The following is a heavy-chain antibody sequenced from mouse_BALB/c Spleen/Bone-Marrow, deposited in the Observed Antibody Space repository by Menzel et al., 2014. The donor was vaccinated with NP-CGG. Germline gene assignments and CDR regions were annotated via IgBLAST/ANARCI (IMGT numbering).Heavy chain of an antibody. D-gene: IGHD1-1*01. CDR2: IWRGGST. J-gene: IGHJ1*01. V-gene: IGHV2-5*01. CDR1: GFSLTSYG. CDR3: AKNQGSFYYGSSHWYFDV. Sequence: QVQLQQSGPGLVQPSQSLSLTCTVSGFSLTSYGVHWVRQSPGKGLEWLGVIWRGGSTDYNAAFMSRLSITKDNSKSQVFFKMNSLQADDTAIYYCAKNQGSFYYGSSHWYFDVWGAGTTVTVSS.